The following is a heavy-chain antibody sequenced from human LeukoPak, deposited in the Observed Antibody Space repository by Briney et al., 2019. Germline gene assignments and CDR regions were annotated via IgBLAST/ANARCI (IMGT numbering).Heavy chain of an antibody. CDR3: AKGGTGSGSYYKNYYYYYYYKDV. CDR2: ISGSGGST. V-gene: IGHV3-23*01. Sequence: PGGSLRLSCAASGFTFSSYAMSWVRQAPGKGLEWVSAISGSGGSTYYADSVKGRFTISRDNSKNTLYLQMNSLRAEDTAVYYCAKGGTGSGSYYKNYYYYYYYKDVWGKGTTVTVSS. D-gene: IGHD3-10*01. CDR1: GFTFSSYA. J-gene: IGHJ6*03.